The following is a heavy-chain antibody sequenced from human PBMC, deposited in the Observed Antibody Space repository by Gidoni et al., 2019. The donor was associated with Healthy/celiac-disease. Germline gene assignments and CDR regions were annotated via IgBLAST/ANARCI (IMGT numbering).Heavy chain of an antibody. D-gene: IGHD1-1*01. V-gene: IGHV1-2*02. Sequence: QVQLVQSGAEVKKPGASVKVSCTASGSTFTGYYLHWVRQAPGQGLEWMGWINPNSGGTNYAQKFQGRVTMTRDTSISTAYMELSRLRSDDTAVYYCARVGNPASNNWFDPWGQGTLVTVSS. CDR2: INPNSGGT. CDR3: ARVGNPASNNWFDP. J-gene: IGHJ5*02. CDR1: GSTFTGYY.